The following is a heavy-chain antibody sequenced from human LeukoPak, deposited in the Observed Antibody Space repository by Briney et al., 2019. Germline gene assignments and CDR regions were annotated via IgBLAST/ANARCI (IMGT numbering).Heavy chain of an antibody. CDR2: ISYDGSNK. J-gene: IGHJ4*02. Sequence: GGSLRLSCAASGFTFSSYGMHWVRQAPGKGLEWVAVISYDGSNKYYADYVKGRFTISRDNSKNTLYLQMNSLRAEDTAVYYCAKDLYDFWSGYDRSWGQGTLVTVSS. D-gene: IGHD3-3*01. CDR3: AKDLYDFWSGYDRS. CDR1: GFTFSSYG. V-gene: IGHV3-30*18.